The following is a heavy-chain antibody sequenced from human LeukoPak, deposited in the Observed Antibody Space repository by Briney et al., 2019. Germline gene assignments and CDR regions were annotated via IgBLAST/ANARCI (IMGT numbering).Heavy chain of an antibody. CDR2: IYYSGST. V-gene: IGHV4-39*07. Sequence: TPSETLSLTCTVSGGSISSSTYYWGWIRQPPGKGLEWIGSIYYSGSTYYNPSLKSRVTISLDTSKNQFSLKLSSVTAADTAVYYCARDNYYDSSGYPQFDYWGQGTLVTVSS. CDR1: GGSISSSTYY. CDR3: ARDNYYDSSGYPQFDY. J-gene: IGHJ4*02. D-gene: IGHD3-22*01.